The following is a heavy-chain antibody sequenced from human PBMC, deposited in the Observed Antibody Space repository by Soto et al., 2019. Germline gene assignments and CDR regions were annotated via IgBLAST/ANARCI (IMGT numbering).Heavy chain of an antibody. D-gene: IGHD2-2*01. CDR2: IYPGDSDT. J-gene: IGHJ4*02. V-gene: IGHV5-51*01. CDR3: ARLFHQSRGLPAPDRY. Sequence: PGESLKISCKGSGYSFTSYWIGWVRQMPGKGLEWMGIIYPGDSDTRYSPSFQGQVTISADKSISTAYLQWSSLKASDTAMYYCARLFHQSRGLPAPDRYWGQGTLVTVSS. CDR1: GYSFTSYW.